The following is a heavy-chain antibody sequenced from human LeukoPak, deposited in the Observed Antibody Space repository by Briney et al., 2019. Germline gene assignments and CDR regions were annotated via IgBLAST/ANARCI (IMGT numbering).Heavy chain of an antibody. CDR1: GFTFSGSA. CDR3: TRRSGGSCYNLGGAFDI. D-gene: IGHD2-15*01. CDR2: IRSKANSYAT. Sequence: GGSLKLSCAASGFTFSGSAMHWVRQASGKGLEWVGRIRSKANSYATAYAASVKGRFTISRDDSKNTAYLQMNSLKTEDTAVYYCTRRSGGSCYNLGGAFDIWGQGTMVTVSS. V-gene: IGHV3-73*01. J-gene: IGHJ3*02.